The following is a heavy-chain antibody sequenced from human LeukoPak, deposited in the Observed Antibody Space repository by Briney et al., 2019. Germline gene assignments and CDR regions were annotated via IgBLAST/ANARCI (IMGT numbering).Heavy chain of an antibody. D-gene: IGHD3-10*01. J-gene: IGHJ6*02. CDR3: ARVNQQYYYGSGIYRFYYYGMDV. CDR1: GFTFSSYA. V-gene: IGHV3-30-3*01. CDR2: ISYDGSNK. Sequence: GGSLRLSCAASGFTFSSYALHWVRQAPGKGLEWVSVISYDGSNKYYADSVKGRFTISRDNSENTLCLQMNSLRAEDTALYYCARVNQQYYYGSGIYRFYYYGMDVWGQGTTVTVSS.